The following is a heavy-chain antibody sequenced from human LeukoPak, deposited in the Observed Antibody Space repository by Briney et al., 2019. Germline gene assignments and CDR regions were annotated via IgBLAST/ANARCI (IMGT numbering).Heavy chain of an antibody. CDR1: GFTFSNHD. Sequence: GGSLRLSCAASGFTFSNHDMHWVRQATGKGLEWVSAIGTGGDTYYDASVKGRFTISRENARSSLYLQMNSLRVGDTAVYYCARGGNYFGSGTYPFPSDIWGQGTMVTVSS. CDR3: ARGGNYFGSGTYPFPSDI. V-gene: IGHV3-13*01. J-gene: IGHJ3*02. D-gene: IGHD3-10*01. CDR2: IGTGGDT.